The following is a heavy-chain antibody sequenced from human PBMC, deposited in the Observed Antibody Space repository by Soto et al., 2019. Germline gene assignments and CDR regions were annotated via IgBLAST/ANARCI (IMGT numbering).Heavy chain of an antibody. CDR1: GFTFSSYG. J-gene: IGHJ3*02. CDR3: AKDAEAFDI. Sequence: QVQLVESGGGVVQPGRSLRLSCAASGFTFSSYGMHWVRQSPGKGLEWVAVISYDGSNKYYADSVKGRFTISRDNSKNTLYLQMISLRAEDTAVYYCAKDAEAFDIWGQGTMVTVSS. V-gene: IGHV3-30*18. CDR2: ISYDGSNK.